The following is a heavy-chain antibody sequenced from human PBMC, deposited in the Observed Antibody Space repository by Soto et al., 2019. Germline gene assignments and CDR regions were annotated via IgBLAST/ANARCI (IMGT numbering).Heavy chain of an antibody. CDR3: ARGWGRIFDY. CDR2: INHSGST. Sequence: QVQLQQWGAGLLKPSETLSLTCAVYGGSFSGYYWSWIRQPPGKGLEWIGEINHSGSTNYNPSLKSRVTISADTSQTQFSLKLSSVTAADTAVYYCARGWGRIFDYWGQGTLVTVSS. J-gene: IGHJ4*02. CDR1: GGSFSGYY. D-gene: IGHD7-27*01. V-gene: IGHV4-34*01.